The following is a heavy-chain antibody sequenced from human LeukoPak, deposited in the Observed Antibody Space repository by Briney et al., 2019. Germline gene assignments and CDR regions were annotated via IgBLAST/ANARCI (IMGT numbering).Heavy chain of an antibody. CDR1: GFTFSNYW. D-gene: IGHD1-26*01. Sequence: PGESLRLSCAASGFTFSNYWMHWVRQAPGKGLLWVSRISTDGSTIHYADSVKGRFTISRDNAKNTLFPQMNSLRAEDTAVYYCVSTSYSGSKGDYWGQGALVTVSS. CDR2: ISTDGSTI. CDR3: VSTSYSGSKGDY. V-gene: IGHV3-74*01. J-gene: IGHJ4*02.